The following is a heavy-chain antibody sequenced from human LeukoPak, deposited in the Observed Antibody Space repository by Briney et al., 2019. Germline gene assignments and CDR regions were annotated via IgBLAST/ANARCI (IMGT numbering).Heavy chain of an antibody. J-gene: IGHJ4*02. CDR3: ITRGVVA. CDR1: GFPFTNAW. V-gene: IGHV3-15*07. Sequence: GGSLRLSCAAPGFPFTNAWMNWVRQAPGKGLEWVGRIKSKTDGGTIVYAAPVKGRFTISRDDSKNTLYLQMNSLKAEDTAVYYCITRGVVAWGQGTLVTVSS. CDR2: IKSKTDGGTI. D-gene: IGHD2-15*01.